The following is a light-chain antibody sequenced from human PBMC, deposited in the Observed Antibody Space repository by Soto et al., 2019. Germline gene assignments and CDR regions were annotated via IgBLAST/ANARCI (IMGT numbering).Light chain of an antibody. Sequence: EIVLTQSPGTLSVSPGERATLSCRASQSVSSSYLAWYQQKPGQAPRLLMYGAASRGTGIPDRFSGSGSGTDFTLTISRLEPEDFAVYYCQQYGSSYTFGQGTKLEIK. CDR2: GAA. CDR1: QSVSSSY. V-gene: IGKV3-20*01. J-gene: IGKJ2*01. CDR3: QQYGSSYT.